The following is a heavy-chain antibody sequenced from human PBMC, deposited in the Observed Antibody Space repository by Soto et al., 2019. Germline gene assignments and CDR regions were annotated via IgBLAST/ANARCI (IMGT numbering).Heavy chain of an antibody. CDR3: ARRVPAAIVYYYYGMDV. CDR2: INPNSGGT. Sequence: ASVKVSCKASGYTYTGYYMHWVRQAPGQGLEWMGWINPNSGGTNYAQKFQGRVTMTRDTSISTAYMELSRLRSDDTAVYYCARRVPAAIVYYYYGMDVWGQGTTVTVSS. V-gene: IGHV1-2*02. J-gene: IGHJ6*02. CDR1: GYTYTGYY. D-gene: IGHD2-2*02.